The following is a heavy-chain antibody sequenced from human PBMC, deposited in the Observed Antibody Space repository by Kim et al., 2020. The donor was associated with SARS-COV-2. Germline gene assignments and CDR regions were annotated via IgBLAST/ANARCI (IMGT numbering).Heavy chain of an antibody. Sequence: PSFQGQVTISADKSISTAYLQWSSLKASDTAMYYCARRGDYSYGSFPFDYWGQGTLVTVSS. J-gene: IGHJ4*02. CDR3: ARRGDYSYGSFPFDY. V-gene: IGHV5-51*01. D-gene: IGHD5-18*01.